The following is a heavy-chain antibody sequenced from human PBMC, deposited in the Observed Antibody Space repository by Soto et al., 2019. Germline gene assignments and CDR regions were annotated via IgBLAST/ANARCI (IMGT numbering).Heavy chain of an antibody. CDR3: ARVSRYRADYKYTVTTVYFDY. D-gene: IGHD4-17*01. CDR2: IYYSGST. Sequence: QVQLQESGPGLVKPSQTLSLTCTVSGGSISSGGYYWSWIRQHPGKGLEWIGYIYYSGSTYYNPSIKSRVTISVDTSKNQFALKLSSVTAADTAVYYCARVSRYRADYKYTVTTVYFDYWGQGTLVTVSS. V-gene: IGHV4-31*03. J-gene: IGHJ4*02. CDR1: GGSISSGGYY.